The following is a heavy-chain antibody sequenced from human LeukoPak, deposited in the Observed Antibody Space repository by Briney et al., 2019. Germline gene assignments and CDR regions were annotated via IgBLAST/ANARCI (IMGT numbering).Heavy chain of an antibody. V-gene: IGHV3-30*18. Sequence: GGSLRLSCAASGFTFSSFGMHWVRQAPGKGLEWVAVISYDGGNYYYADSVKGRFTVSRDNSKNTVYLQMNSLRAEDTAVYYCAKDLRNIRTLVDLQMIWGQGTLVIVSS. CDR1: GFTFSSFG. J-gene: IGHJ3*02. D-gene: IGHD2-8*02. CDR3: AKDLRNIRTLVDLQMI. CDR2: ISYDGGNY.